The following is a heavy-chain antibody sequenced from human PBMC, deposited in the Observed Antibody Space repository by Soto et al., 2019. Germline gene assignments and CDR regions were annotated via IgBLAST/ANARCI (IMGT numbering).Heavy chain of an antibody. Sequence: PSETLSLTCSVSGVSIISCYWSWIRQPPGKGLEWIGFTYYGGTSNYNPSLKSPVTISVDTSKNQFSLHLSSVTAADTAVYYCAGSSHGQLAYSAQRTPVPVSS. J-gene: IGHJ1*01. CDR3: AGSSHGQLAY. V-gene: IGHV4-59*01. CDR2: TYYGGTS. D-gene: IGHD1-1*01. CDR1: GVSIISCY.